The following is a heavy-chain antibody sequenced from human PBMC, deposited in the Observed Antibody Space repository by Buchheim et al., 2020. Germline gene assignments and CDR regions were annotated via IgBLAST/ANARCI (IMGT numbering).Heavy chain of an antibody. D-gene: IGHD1-26*01. J-gene: IGHJ4*02. Sequence: EVQLVESGGGLVQPGGSLRLSCVASGFTFTTCWMSWVRQAPGKGLEWVANIKQDGNERYYVDSVKGRFTISRDNAKNSLYLQMTSLRAEDTAVYYCASTVGAIALDNWGQGTL. CDR1: GFTFTTCW. V-gene: IGHV3-7*01. CDR3: ASTVGAIALDN. CDR2: IKQDGNER.